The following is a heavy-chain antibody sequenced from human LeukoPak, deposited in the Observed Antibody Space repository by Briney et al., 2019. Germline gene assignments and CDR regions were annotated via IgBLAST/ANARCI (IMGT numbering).Heavy chain of an antibody. CDR3: ARGRRPWGYGSGFDY. CDR1: GFTFSSYD. V-gene: IGHV3-13*01. Sequence: PGGSLRLSCAASGFTFSSYDMHGVRQVTGKGLEWVSAIGTAGDTYYPGSVKGRFTISRENAKNSLYLQMNSLRAGDTAVYYCARGRRPWGYGSGFDYWGQGTLVTVSS. CDR2: IGTAGDT. D-gene: IGHD3-10*01. J-gene: IGHJ4*02.